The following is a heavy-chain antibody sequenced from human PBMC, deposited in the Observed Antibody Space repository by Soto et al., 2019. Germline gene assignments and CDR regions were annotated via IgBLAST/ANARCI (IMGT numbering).Heavy chain of an antibody. Sequence: EVQLVESGGGLVKPGGSLRLSCAASGFTFSNAWMSWVRQAPGKGLEWVGRIKSKTDGGTTDYAAPVKGRFTISRDDSKNTLYLQMNSLKTEDTAVYYCTAYDFWSGDAFDIWGQGTTVTVSS. CDR1: GFTFSNAW. V-gene: IGHV3-15*01. D-gene: IGHD3-3*01. J-gene: IGHJ3*02. CDR2: IKSKTDGGTT. CDR3: TAYDFWSGDAFDI.